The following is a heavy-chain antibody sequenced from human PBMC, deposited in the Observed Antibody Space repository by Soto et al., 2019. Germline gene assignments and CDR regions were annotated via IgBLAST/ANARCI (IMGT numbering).Heavy chain of an antibody. Sequence: GGSLRLSCAASGFTFSSYGMHWVRQAPGKGLEWVAVISYDGSNKYYADSVKGRFTISRDNSKNTLYLQMNSLRAEDTAVYYCAKDYLDVDIVVTTLRIYYYYGMDVWGQGTTVTV. CDR2: ISYDGSNK. CDR1: GFTFSSYG. J-gene: IGHJ6*02. V-gene: IGHV3-30*18. D-gene: IGHD5-12*01. CDR3: AKDYLDVDIVVTTLRIYYYYGMDV.